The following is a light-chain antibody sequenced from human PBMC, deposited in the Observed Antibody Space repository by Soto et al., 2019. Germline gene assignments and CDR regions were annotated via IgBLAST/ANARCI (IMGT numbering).Light chain of an antibody. V-gene: IGKV3-11*01. CDR2: DTS. Sequence: EIVLTQSPGTLSLSPGERATLSCRASQSVSSYLAGYHQRPGQAPRLLIDDTSKRATGIPGRFSGSGSGTDFTLTISSLEPEDFAVYSCQRRGNWPLTPFGQGTRLENK. J-gene: IGKJ5*01. CDR3: QRRGNWPLTP. CDR1: QSVSSY.